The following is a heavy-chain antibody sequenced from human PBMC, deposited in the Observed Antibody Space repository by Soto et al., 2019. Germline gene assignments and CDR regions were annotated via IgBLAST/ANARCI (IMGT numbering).Heavy chain of an antibody. J-gene: IGHJ5*02. CDR2: IYYSGST. CDR3: ARSYYYGSGSYYNLPFDP. D-gene: IGHD3-10*01. CDR1: GGSISSSSYY. V-gene: IGHV4-39*01. Sequence: PSETLSLTCTVSGGSISSSSYYWGWIRQPPGKGLEWIGSIYYSGSTYYNPSLKSRVTISVDTSKNQFSLKLSSVTAADTAVYYCARSYYYGSGSYYNLPFDPWGQGTLVTSPQ.